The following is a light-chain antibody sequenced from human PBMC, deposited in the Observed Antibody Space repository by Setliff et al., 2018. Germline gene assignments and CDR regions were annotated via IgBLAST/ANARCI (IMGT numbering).Light chain of an antibody. V-gene: IGLV1-40*01. J-gene: IGLJ1*01. Sequence: VLTQPPSVSGAPGQRVTISCTGSSSNIGAGYDVHWYQQLPGTAPKLPIYGNSNRPSGVPDRFSGSKSGTSASLAITGLQAEDEADYYCQSYDSSLSGRVFGTGTKVTVL. CDR2: GNS. CDR1: SSNIGAGYD. CDR3: QSYDSSLSGRV.